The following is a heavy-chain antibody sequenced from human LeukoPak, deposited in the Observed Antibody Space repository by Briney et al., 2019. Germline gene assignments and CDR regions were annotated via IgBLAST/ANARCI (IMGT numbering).Heavy chain of an antibody. CDR3: AKEYDSRGYGANFDN. CDR2: ISTSTSTI. J-gene: IGHJ4*02. CDR1: GFIFSAYA. V-gene: IGHV3-48*01. D-gene: IGHD3-10*01. Sequence: GGSLRLSCATSGFIFSAYAMNWVRQAPGKGLEWVSYISTSTSTIYYADSVKGRFTISRDNSGNTLYLQMNSLRPEDTAVYYCAKEYDSRGYGANFDNWGQGTLVTVSS.